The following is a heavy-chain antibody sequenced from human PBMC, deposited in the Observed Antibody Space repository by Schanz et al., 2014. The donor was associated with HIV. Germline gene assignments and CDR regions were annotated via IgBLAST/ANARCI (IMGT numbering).Heavy chain of an antibody. CDR1: RGSVSGEAYF. CDR3: ARDRPVIVGATRADGGTDFDY. CDR2: IYYSGVT. D-gene: IGHD1-26*01. Sequence: QVQVQESGPGLVKPSETLSLTCTVSRGSVSGEAYFWSWIRQPPGKELEWIGYIYYSGVTYYNPSLRSRITMSIDTSKNQFSLKLSFVTAADTAVYYCARDRPVIVGATRADGGTDFDYWGQGTLVTVSS. V-gene: IGHV4-31*03. J-gene: IGHJ4*02.